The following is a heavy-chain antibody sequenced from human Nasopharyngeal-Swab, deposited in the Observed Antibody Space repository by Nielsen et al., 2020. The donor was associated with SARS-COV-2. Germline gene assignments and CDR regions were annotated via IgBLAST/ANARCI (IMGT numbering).Heavy chain of an antibody. CDR1: GVSITSQY. CDR3: ARYHYLDV. V-gene: IGHV4-59*11. J-gene: IGHJ6*03. Sequence: SETLSLTCTVSGVSITSQYWSWIRQPPGKGLEWIGYISHNSGTSYNPSLKSRVTMFMDTSKNQFSLRLRSVTAADTAVYYCARYHYLDVWGKGTTVTVSS. CDR2: ISHNSGT.